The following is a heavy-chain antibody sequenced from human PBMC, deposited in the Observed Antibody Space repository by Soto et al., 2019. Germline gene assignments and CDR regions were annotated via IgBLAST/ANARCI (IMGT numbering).Heavy chain of an antibody. CDR1: GGSISSSNW. Sequence: QVQLQESGPGLVTPSGTLSLTCAVSGGSISSSNWWSWVRQPPGEGLEWIGEIYHSGSTNYNPSLKSLVTISVDESKNQFSLKLRSVTAADTAVYYCARGIIIGWLDMSYYCDYLGQGTLVTVSS. J-gene: IGHJ4*02. CDR2: IYHSGST. D-gene: IGHD6-19*01. CDR3: ARGIIIGWLDMSYYCDY. V-gene: IGHV4-4*02.